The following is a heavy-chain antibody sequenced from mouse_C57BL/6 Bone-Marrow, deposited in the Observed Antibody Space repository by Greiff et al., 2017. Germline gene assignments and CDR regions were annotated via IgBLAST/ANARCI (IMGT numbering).Heavy chain of an antibody. CDR2: INPNNGGT. CDR3: ARAACLAY. J-gene: IGHJ3*01. V-gene: IGHV1-26*01. Sequence: EVQLQQSGPELVKPGASVKISCTASGYTFTDYYMNWVKQSHGKSLEWIGDINPNNGGTSYNQKFKGKATLTVDKSSSTAYMELRSLTSEDSAVYYCARAACLAYWGQGTLVTVSA. CDR1: GYTFTDYY.